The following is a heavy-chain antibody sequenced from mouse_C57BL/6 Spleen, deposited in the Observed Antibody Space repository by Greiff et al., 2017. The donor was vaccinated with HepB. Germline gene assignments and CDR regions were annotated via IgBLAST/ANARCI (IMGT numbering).Heavy chain of an antibody. J-gene: IGHJ3*01. D-gene: IGHD4-1*01. CDR1: GYSFTGYY. V-gene: IGHV1-42*01. CDR2: INPSTGGT. CDR3: AINWSWFAY. Sequence: EVQLQESGPELVKPGASVKISCKASGYSFTGYYMNWVKQSPEKSLEWIGEINPSTGGTTYNQKFKAKATLTVDKSSSTAYMQLKSLTSEDSAVYYCAINWSWFAYWGQGTLVTVSA.